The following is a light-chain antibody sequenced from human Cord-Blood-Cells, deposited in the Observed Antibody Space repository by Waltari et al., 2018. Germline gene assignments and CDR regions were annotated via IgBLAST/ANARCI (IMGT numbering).Light chain of an antibody. Sequence: QSALTQPASVSGSPGQSITISCTGTSRDVGSYNLVSWYQQHPGKAPKLMIYEGSKRPSGVSNRFYGSKSGNTASLTISGLQAEDEADYYCCSYAGSSTFGVFGGGTKLTVL. V-gene: IGLV2-23*03. J-gene: IGLJ3*02. CDR1: SRDVGSYNL. CDR2: EGS. CDR3: CSYAGSSTFGV.